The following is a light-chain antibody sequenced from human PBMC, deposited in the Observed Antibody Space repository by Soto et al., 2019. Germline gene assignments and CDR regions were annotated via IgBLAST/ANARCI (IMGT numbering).Light chain of an antibody. CDR1: NSNVGNNT. Sequence: QSVLTQPPSASGTPGQRVTISCSGSNSNVGNNTVNWYQQFPGTSPRLLIEANNQRASGVPDRFSGSKSANSASLAISGLKSEDEADYFCCSYAAGDSFKFGGGTKLTVL. V-gene: IGLV1-44*01. J-gene: IGLJ2*01. CDR2: ANN. CDR3: CSYAAGDSFK.